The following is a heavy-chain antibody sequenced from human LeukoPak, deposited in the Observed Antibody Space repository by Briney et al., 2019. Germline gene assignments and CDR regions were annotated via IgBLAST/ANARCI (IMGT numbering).Heavy chain of an antibody. Sequence: SETLSLTCTVSGGSTSSSRYYSGWIRQPPGKGLEGIGSIYYSGSTYYNPSLKSRVTISVDTSKNQFSLKLSSVTAADTAVYYCARVKFYGYYYYYMDVWGKGTTVTVSS. CDR1: GGSTSSSRYY. J-gene: IGHJ6*03. CDR2: IYYSGST. CDR3: ARVKFYGYYYYYMDV. V-gene: IGHV4-39*01. D-gene: IGHD4-17*01.